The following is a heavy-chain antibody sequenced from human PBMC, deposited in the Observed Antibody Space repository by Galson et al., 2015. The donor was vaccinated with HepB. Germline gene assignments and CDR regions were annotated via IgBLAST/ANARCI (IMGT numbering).Heavy chain of an antibody. CDR1: GVTFSSYA. J-gene: IGHJ5*02. V-gene: IGHV1-69*10. D-gene: IGHD6-19*01. CDR3: AGYGGTGYSSLRRNWSDP. Sequence: SVKVSCKASGVTFSSYAISWVRQAPGQGLEWMGGIIPIVGIANYAQKFQGRVTITADKSTSTAYMELSSLISEDTAVYYCAGYGGTGYSSLRRNWSDPWGQGTLVTVSS. CDR2: IIPIVGIA.